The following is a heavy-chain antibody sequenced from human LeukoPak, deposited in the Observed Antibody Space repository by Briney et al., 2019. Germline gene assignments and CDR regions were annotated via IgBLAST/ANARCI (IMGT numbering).Heavy chain of an antibody. CDR2: INQSGST. CDR1: GGSFIVYY. Sequence: PSETLSLTCAVYGGSFIVYYWSWVRQPPGKGVEWNGEINQSGSTNYNPSRKSRVTISVDTSKNQFSLKLSSVTAADTAVYYCARGPPVYYYYYGMDVWGQGTTVTVSS. D-gene: IGHD2-2*01. V-gene: IGHV4-34*01. CDR3: ARGPPVYYYYYGMDV. J-gene: IGHJ6*02.